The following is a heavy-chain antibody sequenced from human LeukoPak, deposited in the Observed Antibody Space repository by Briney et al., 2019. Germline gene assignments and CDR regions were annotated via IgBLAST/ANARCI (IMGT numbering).Heavy chain of an antibody. V-gene: IGHV3-11*01. Sequence: GGSLRLSCEASGFTFSNYYMSWIRQAPGKGLEWVSHIKGNGATTYYADSVRGRFTISRDNAKNSLFLQMNSLRVDDTATYYCARAGEMRYMDVWGKGTAVAVSS. J-gene: IGHJ6*03. CDR2: IKGNGATT. D-gene: IGHD5-24*01. CDR1: GFTFSNYY. CDR3: ARAGEMRYMDV.